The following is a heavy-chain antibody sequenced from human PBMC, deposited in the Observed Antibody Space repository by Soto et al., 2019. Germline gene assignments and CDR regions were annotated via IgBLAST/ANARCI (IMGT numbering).Heavy chain of an antibody. CDR2: INHSGST. Sequence: SETLSLTCAVYGGSFSGYYWSWIRQPPGKGLEWIGEINHSGSTNYNPSLKSRVTISVDTSKNQFSLKLSSVTAADTAVYYCAREYSSSWYRRRGWGNWFDPWGQGTLVTVSS. D-gene: IGHD6-13*01. J-gene: IGHJ5*02. CDR1: GGSFSGYY. CDR3: AREYSSSWYRRRGWGNWFDP. V-gene: IGHV4-34*01.